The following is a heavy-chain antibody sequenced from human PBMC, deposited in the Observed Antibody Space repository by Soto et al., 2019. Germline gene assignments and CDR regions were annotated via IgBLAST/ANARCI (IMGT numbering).Heavy chain of an antibody. J-gene: IGHJ4*02. CDR2: IGGNGDST. D-gene: IGHD3-16*01. CDR1: GFNFKSYA. CDR3: AGGTYLDY. Sequence: VQVLESGGGLVQPGGSLRLSCAASGFNFKSYAMSWVRQAPGKGLEWVSHIGGNGDSTYYADSVKGRFTISRDNSNNTLYLQMKSLTADDTAVYYCAGGTYLDYWGQGTLVTVSS. V-gene: IGHV3-23*01.